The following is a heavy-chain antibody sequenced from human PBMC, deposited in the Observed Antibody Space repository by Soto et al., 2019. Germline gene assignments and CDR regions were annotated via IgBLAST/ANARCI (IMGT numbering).Heavy chain of an antibody. CDR2: INPTGGST. D-gene: IGHD6-25*01. CDR3: ARDLAAGDY. V-gene: IGHV1-46*01. J-gene: IGHJ4*02. CDR1: GYTFINYY. Sequence: QVQLVQSGAEVKKPGASVNISCKASGYTFINYYIHWVRQAPGQGLEWMAIINPTGGSTNYAQRFQGRVTLTMDPSTTTVYMELSSLRFEDTAVYYCARDLAAGDYWGQGTLVTVSS.